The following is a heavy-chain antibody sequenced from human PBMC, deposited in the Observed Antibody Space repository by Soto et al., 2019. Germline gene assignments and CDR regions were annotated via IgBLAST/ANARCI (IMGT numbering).Heavy chain of an antibody. CDR3: ARAPHSRRFDY. CDR1: GGSISSYY. V-gene: IGHV4-59*01. D-gene: IGHD6-13*01. J-gene: IGHJ4*02. CDR2: IYYSGST. Sequence: PSETLSLTCTVSGGSISSYYWSWIRQPPGKGLEWIGYIYYSGSTNYNPSLKSRVTISVDTSKNQFSLKLSSVTAADTAVYYCARAPHSRRFDYWGQGTLVTVS.